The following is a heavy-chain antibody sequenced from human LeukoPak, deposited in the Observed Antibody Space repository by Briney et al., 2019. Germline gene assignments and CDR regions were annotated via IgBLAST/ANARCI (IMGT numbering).Heavy chain of an antibody. CDR2: IYYSGST. V-gene: IGHV4-59*08. Sequence: SETLSLTCTVSGGSISSYYWSWIRQPPGKGLEWIGYIYYSGSTNYNPSPQSRVTISLDTSKNQFSLKLSSVTAADTAVYYCARLVVASYWFDPWGQGTLVTVSS. J-gene: IGHJ5*02. CDR1: GGSISSYY. CDR3: ARLVVASYWFDP. D-gene: IGHD2-2*01.